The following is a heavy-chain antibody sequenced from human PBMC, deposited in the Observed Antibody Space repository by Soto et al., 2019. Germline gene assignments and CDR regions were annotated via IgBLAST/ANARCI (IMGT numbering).Heavy chain of an antibody. CDR2: IHYTGST. Sequence: QVQLQESGPGLVKPSETLSLTCSVSGGSISSYYWSWIRQSPGKGLEWIGYIHYTGSTNYNPSLKSRVTISADTSKNQFSLKLSSVTAADTAVDYCARDLTVGRGVIGYWCQGTLVTVSS. CDR1: GGSISSYY. CDR3: ARDLTVGRGVIGY. V-gene: IGHV4-59*01. J-gene: IGHJ4*02. D-gene: IGHD3-10*01.